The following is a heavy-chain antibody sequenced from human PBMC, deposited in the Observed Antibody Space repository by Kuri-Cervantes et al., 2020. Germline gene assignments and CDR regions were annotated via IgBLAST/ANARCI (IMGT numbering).Heavy chain of an antibody. CDR2: IYHSGST. D-gene: IGHD5-24*01. CDR1: GGSISSSNW. V-gene: IGHV4-4*02. Sequence: SETLSLTCAVSGGSISSSNWWSWVRQPPGKGLEWIGEIYHSGSTNYNPSLKSRVTMSVDTSKNQFSLKLSSVTAADTAVYYCARVLRSALGAFDIWGQGTMVTVSS. J-gene: IGHJ3*02. CDR3: ARVLRSALGAFDI.